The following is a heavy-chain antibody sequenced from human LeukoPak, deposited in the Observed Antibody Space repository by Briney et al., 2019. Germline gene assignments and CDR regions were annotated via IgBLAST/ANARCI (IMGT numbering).Heavy chain of an antibody. CDR2: IIPIFGTA. CDR1: GGTFSSYA. Sequence: ASVKVSCKASGGTFSSYAISWVRQAPGQGLEWMGGIIPIFGTANYAQKFQGRVTITADESTSTAYMELSGLRSEDTAVYYCARQNYYDSSGYYWDYWGQGTLVTVSS. D-gene: IGHD3-22*01. CDR3: ARQNYYDSSGYYWDY. V-gene: IGHV1-69*13. J-gene: IGHJ4*02.